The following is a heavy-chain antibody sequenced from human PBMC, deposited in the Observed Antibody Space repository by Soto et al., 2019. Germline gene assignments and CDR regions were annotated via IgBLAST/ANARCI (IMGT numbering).Heavy chain of an antibody. J-gene: IGHJ6*02. CDR2: MNPNSGNT. CDR3: ARGWESDSSGYYYYGMDV. D-gene: IGHD3-22*01. Sequence: GASVKVSCKASGYTFTSYDINWVRQATGQGLEWMGWMNPNSGNTGYAQKLQGRVTMTRNTSISTAYMELSSLRSEDTAVYYCARGWESDSSGYYYYGMDVWGQGTTVTVSS. CDR1: GYTFTSYD. V-gene: IGHV1-8*01.